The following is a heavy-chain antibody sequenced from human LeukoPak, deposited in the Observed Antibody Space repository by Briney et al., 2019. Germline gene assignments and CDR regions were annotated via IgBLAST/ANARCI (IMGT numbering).Heavy chain of an antibody. V-gene: IGHV3-48*03. Sequence: HPGGSLRLSCAASGFTFSSYEMNWVRQAPGKGLEWVSYISSTAISIYYADSVKGRFTISRDNAKNFLYLQMNSLRAEDTAVYYCARAAYCGSTTTCPYYYYMDVWGKGTTVTVSS. CDR1: GFTFSSYE. D-gene: IGHD2-21*01. J-gene: IGHJ6*03. CDR3: ARAAYCGSTTTCPYYYYMDV. CDR2: ISSTAISI.